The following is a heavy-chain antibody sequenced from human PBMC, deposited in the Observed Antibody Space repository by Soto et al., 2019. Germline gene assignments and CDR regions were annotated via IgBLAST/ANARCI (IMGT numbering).Heavy chain of an antibody. J-gene: IGHJ4*02. V-gene: IGHV3-30*04. Sequence: QVYLVESGGGVVQPGRSLRLSCAASGFTFSGYAMHWVRQAPDTGLEWVAVISYDGKTVLYADSVKGRCTFSRDNSRNTLYLQMSILAVEDTAVYYCVRHRVSDILLVAYFDYWGQGTLVTSSS. CDR3: VRHRVSDILLVAYFDY. CDR2: ISYDGKTV. D-gene: IGHD1-26*01. CDR1: GFTFSGYA.